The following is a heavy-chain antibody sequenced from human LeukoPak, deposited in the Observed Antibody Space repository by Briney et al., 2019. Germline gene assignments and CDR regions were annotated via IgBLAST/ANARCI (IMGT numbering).Heavy chain of an antibody. J-gene: IGHJ4*02. Sequence: GGSLRLSCAASGLTFSNYWMQWVRQAPGKGLVWVSRINNYGSITTYAASVKGRFTISRDNAKNTLYLQMNSLRAEDTAVYYCASLTSQYDYWGLGTLVTVSS. V-gene: IGHV3-74*03. D-gene: IGHD3-10*01. CDR3: ASLTSQYDY. CDR1: GLTFSNYW. CDR2: INNYGSIT.